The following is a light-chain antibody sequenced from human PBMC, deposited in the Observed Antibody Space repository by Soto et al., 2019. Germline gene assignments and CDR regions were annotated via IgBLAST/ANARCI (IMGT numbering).Light chain of an antibody. CDR3: QQYGSSPLWT. CDR1: QRVSSSY. V-gene: IGKV3-20*01. Sequence: EIVLTQSPGTLSMSPGERATLFCRASQRVSSSYLAWYQQKPGQAPRLLIYGASSRATGIPDRFSGSGSGTEFTLTISRLEPEDFAVYYCQQYGSSPLWTFGQGTKVEIK. J-gene: IGKJ1*01. CDR2: GAS.